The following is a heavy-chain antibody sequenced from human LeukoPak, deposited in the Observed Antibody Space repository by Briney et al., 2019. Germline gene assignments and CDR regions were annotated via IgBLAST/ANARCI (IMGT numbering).Heavy chain of an antibody. J-gene: IGHJ4*02. CDR1: GYSLSSGYY. V-gene: IGHV4-38-2*02. D-gene: IGHD3-10*01. Sequence: NSSETLSLTCTVSGYSLSSGYYWGWIRQPPGKGLEWIGSVDHSGGTYYNPSLRSRVSISVGTSKNQFSLKLSSVTAADTAVYSCAGFTFFRGVITFDYWGQGTLVTVSS. CDR2: VDHSGGT. CDR3: AGFTFFRGVITFDY.